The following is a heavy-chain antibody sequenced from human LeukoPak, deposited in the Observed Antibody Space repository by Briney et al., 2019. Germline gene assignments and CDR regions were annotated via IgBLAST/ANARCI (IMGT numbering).Heavy chain of an antibody. Sequence: GGSLRLSCSASGFTFSSYWMSWVRQAPGKGLEWVANIKQDGSEKYYVDSVKGRFTISRDNAKNSLSLQMNSLRAEDTAVYYCAKALGSSGYARIDYWGQGTLVTVSS. CDR2: IKQDGSEK. CDR1: GFTFSSYW. CDR3: AKALGSSGYARIDY. D-gene: IGHD3-22*01. J-gene: IGHJ4*02. V-gene: IGHV3-7*03.